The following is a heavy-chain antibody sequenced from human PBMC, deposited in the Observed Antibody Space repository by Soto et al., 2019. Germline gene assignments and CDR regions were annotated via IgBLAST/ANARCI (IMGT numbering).Heavy chain of an antibody. CDR1: EFTFSNYA. CDR3: ATHPPELIVYFDY. V-gene: IGHV3-23*01. CDR2: ISDNGGTT. D-gene: IGHD3-22*01. Sequence: GGSLRLSCAASEFTFSNYAMSWVRQAPGKGLEWVSSISDNGGTTYYADSVKGRFTISRDNSKNTLYLQMKSLRAEDTAVYYWATHPPELIVYFDYCGQGYQVTVSS. J-gene: IGHJ4*02.